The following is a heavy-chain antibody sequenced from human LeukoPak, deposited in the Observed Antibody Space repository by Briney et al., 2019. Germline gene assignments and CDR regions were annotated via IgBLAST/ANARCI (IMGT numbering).Heavy chain of an antibody. Sequence: GESLKISCRSSGYNFTNHWIDWVRQMPGKGLERMGIIFPGESDKTYSTSFQGQVTISVDTSISTAYLQWSSLKASDTAMYYCARRVYSNSWYYFDYWGQGTLVTVSS. CDR1: GYNFTNHW. CDR3: ARRVYSNSWYYFDY. D-gene: IGHD6-13*01. V-gene: IGHV5-51*01. CDR2: IFPGESDK. J-gene: IGHJ4*02.